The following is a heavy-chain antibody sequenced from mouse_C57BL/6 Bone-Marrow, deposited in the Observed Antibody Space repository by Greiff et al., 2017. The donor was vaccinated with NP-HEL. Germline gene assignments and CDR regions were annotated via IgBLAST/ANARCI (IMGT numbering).Heavy chain of an antibody. J-gene: IGHJ4*01. CDR1: GFTFSDYG. CDR3: AKNYDYD. V-gene: IGHV5-17*01. CDR2: ISSVSSTI. D-gene: IGHD2-4*01. Sequence: EVMLVESGGGLVKPGGSLKLSCAASGFTFSDYGMHWVRQAPEKGLEWVAYISSVSSTIYYADTVKGRFTISRDNAKNTLFLQMTSLRSEDTAMYYCAKNYDYDWGQGTSVTVSS.